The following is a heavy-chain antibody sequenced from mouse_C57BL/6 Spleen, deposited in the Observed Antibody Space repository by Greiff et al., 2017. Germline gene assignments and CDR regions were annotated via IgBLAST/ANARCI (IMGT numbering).Heavy chain of an antibody. Sequence: QVQLQQSGPELVKPGASVKISCKASGYAFSSSWMNWVKQRPGKGLEWIGRIYPGDGDTNYNGKFKAKATLTADKSSSTAYMQLSSLTSEDSAVYFCARERHYYAMDYWGQGTSVTVSS. V-gene: IGHV1-82*01. J-gene: IGHJ4*01. CDR3: ARERHYYAMDY. CDR2: IYPGDGDT. CDR1: GYAFSSSW.